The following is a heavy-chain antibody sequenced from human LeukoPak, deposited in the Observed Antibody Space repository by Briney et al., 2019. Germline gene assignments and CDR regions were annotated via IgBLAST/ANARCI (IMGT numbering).Heavy chain of an antibody. Sequence: GGSLRLSCASSGFTVSSNYMSWVRQAPGKGLEWGSYISSSGSTIYYADSVKGRFTISRDNAKNSLYLQMNSLRAEDTAVYYCARRCSSTAMDPAIDYWGQGTLVNVSS. V-gene: IGHV3-11*04. CDR3: ARRCSSTAMDPAIDY. CDR1: GFTVSSNY. J-gene: IGHJ4*02. CDR2: ISSSGSTI. D-gene: IGHD5-18*01.